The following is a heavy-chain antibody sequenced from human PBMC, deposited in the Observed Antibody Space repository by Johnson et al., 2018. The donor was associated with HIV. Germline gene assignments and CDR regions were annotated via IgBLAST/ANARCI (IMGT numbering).Heavy chain of an antibody. V-gene: IGHV3-33*08. CDR3: ARDQGLIVTDAFDI. CDR1: GLSFSNFG. J-gene: IGHJ3*02. Sequence: QVQLVESGGGVVQPGKSLTLSCVGSGLSFSNFGIHWVRQAPGKGPEWVALIWYDGSNKYYADSVKGRFTISRDNSKNTLYLQMNSLRAEDTAVYYCARDQGLIVTDAFDIWGQGTMVTVSS. CDR2: IWYDGSNK. D-gene: IGHD1-26*01.